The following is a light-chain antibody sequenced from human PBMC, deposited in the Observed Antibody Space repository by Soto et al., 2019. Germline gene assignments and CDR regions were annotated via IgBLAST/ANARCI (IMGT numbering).Light chain of an antibody. CDR1: QSVSTY. Sequence: EIVLTQSPATLSLSPGERAILSCRASQSVSTYLAWYQQKPGQAPRLLIFDASNRATGIPARFSGSGSGTDFTLTISSLEPEDFAVYYCQLRADWPATFGPGTKVDI. CDR3: QLRADWPAT. J-gene: IGKJ3*01. CDR2: DAS. V-gene: IGKV3-11*01.